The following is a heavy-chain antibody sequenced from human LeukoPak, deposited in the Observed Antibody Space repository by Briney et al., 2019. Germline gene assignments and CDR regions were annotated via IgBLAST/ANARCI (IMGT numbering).Heavy chain of an antibody. CDR1: GGSITSYY. CDR3: ARHISGYYGSSPIFDY. D-gene: IGHD3-22*01. V-gene: IGHV4-59*01. CDR2: ICYSGTT. Sequence: SETLSLTCTVSGGSITSYYWSWIRLPPGKGLEWLGYICYSGTTNYNPSLKSRVTISVDTSKNQFSLKLSSVTAADTAVYYCARHISGYYGSSPIFDYWGQGTLVTVSS. J-gene: IGHJ4*02.